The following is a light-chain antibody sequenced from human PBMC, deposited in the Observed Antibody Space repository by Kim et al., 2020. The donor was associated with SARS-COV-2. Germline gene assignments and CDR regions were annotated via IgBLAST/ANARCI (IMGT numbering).Light chain of an antibody. CDR3: CSYAGSSTLV. CDR2: EVS. J-gene: IGLJ2*01. V-gene: IGLV2-23*02. CDR1: NSDVGSYNL. Sequence: GQSIAFSCTGTNSDVGSYNLVSWYHHHPGKAPKLMIYEVSKRPSGVSNRFSGSKSGNTASLTISGLQAEDEADYYCCSYAGSSTLVFGGGTQLTVL.